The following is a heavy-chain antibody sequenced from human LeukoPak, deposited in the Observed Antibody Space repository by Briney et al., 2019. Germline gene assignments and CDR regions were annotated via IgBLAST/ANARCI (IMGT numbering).Heavy chain of an antibody. Sequence: PSETLSLTCTVSSGSMSNYYWSWIRQPAGKGLEWIGRIYTSGSTNYNPSLKSRVTMSVDRSKNQFSLKLSSVTAADTAVYYCARAGPGSNSYDYVWGTHGGLDYWGQGTLVTVSS. V-gene: IGHV4-4*07. CDR1: SGSMSNYY. D-gene: IGHD3-16*01. CDR3: ARAGPGSNSYDYVWGTHGGLDY. CDR2: IYTSGST. J-gene: IGHJ4*02.